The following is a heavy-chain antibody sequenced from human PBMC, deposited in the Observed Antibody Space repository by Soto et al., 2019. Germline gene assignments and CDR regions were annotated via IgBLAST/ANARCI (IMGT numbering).Heavy chain of an antibody. CDR3: ARVERADCGVECYDY. J-gene: IGHJ4*02. D-gene: IGHD2-21*01. V-gene: IGHV3-21*01. CDR1: GFTCSSYS. Sequence: EVQLVESGGGMVKHGGSLRLSCAASGFTCSSYSMNWVRQAPGPGLEWVSSISSSSSYIYYADSVKCRFTISIDNAKNSLYMQRNSLRAEDTAVYYCARVERADCGVECYDYWGPGCLVTFSS. CDR2: ISSSSSYI.